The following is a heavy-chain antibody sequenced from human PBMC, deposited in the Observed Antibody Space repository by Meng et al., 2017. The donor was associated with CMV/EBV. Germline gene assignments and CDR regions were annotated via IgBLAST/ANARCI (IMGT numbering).Heavy chain of an antibody. CDR1: GGAFSGYY. D-gene: IGHD6-13*01. CDR3: ARGRGSWYFVDY. J-gene: IGHJ4*02. Sequence: QRDLQEWGPGLLKPSETLALTCAAYGGAFSGYYWSWIRQPPGKGLEWIGEINHSGSTNYNPSLKSRVTISVDTSKNQFSLKLSSVTAADTAVYYCARGRGSWYFVDYWGQGTLVTVSS. V-gene: IGHV4-34*01. CDR2: INHSGST.